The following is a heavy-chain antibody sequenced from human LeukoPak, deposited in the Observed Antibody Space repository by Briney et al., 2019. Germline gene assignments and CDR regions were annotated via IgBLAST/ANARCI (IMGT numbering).Heavy chain of an antibody. CDR3: ARNPNWNYEGSWFDP. V-gene: IGHV4-61*02. CDR1: GGSISSGSYY. Sequence: SETLSLTCTVSGGSISSGSYYWSWIRQPAGKGLEWIGRICTSGSTNYNPSLKSRVTISVDTSKNQFSLKLSSVTAADTAVYYCARNPNWNYEGSWFDPWGQGTLVTASS. J-gene: IGHJ5*02. D-gene: IGHD1-7*01. CDR2: ICTSGST.